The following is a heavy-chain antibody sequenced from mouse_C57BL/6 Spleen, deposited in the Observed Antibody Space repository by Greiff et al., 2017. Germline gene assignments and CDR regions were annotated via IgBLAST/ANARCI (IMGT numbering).Heavy chain of an antibody. J-gene: IGHJ1*03. Sequence: QVQLQQSGAELAKPGASVKLSCKASGYTFTSYWMHWVKQRPGQGLEWIGYINPSSGYTKYNQKFKDKATLTADKSSSTAYLQLSSLTDEDSAVYYCADYYVSSEWYFDVWGTGTTVTVSS. D-gene: IGHD1-1*01. V-gene: IGHV1-7*01. CDR2: INPSSGYT. CDR1: GYTFTSYW. CDR3: ADYYVSSEWYFDV.